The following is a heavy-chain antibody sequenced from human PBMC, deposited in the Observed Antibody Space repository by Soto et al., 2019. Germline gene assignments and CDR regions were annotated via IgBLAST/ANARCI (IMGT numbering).Heavy chain of an antibody. D-gene: IGHD4-17*01. CDR3: ARVSFDYGDPAGDY. CDR2: IIPIFGTA. Sequence: VKVSCKASGGTFSSYAISWVRQAPGQGLEWMGGIIPIFGTANYAQKFQGRVTITADESTSTAYMELSSLRFEDTAVYYCARVSFDYGDPAGDYWGQGTLVTVSS. V-gene: IGHV1-69*13. J-gene: IGHJ4*02. CDR1: GGTFSSYA.